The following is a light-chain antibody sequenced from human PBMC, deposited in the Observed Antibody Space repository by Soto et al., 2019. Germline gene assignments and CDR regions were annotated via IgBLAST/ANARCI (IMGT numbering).Light chain of an antibody. Sequence: EIVMTQSPATLSVCPGERATLSCRASQSVSSNLAWYQQKPGQAPRLLIYGASTRPTGIPARFSGSGSGTEFTLTISSLQSEDFAVYYCQQYNNWPPVYTFGQGTKLEIK. CDR2: GAS. CDR3: QQYNNWPPVYT. J-gene: IGKJ2*01. CDR1: QSVSSN. V-gene: IGKV3-15*01.